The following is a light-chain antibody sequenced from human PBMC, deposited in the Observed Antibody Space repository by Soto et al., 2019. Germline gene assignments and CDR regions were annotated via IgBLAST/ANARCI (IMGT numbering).Light chain of an antibody. CDR1: SGYSPYA. CDR3: QSLGAGIQV. Sequence: QLVLTQSPSASASLGASVKLTCTLSSGYSPYAIAWHQQQSEKGPRFLMKINYDGTHSKGDGFFDRFSGSSSGAERHLTISSLQSEDEADYYCQSLGAGIQVCGGGTKLTVL. CDR2: INYDGTH. V-gene: IGLV4-69*01. J-gene: IGLJ3*02.